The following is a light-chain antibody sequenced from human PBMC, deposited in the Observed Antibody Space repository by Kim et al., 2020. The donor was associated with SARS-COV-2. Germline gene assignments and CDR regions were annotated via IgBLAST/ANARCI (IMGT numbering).Light chain of an antibody. Sequence: IELTQSPGTLSLSAAERATLSCRSIQSVCSSYLAWYQQKPGQAPRLLIYGAPSRAPGIPDRFSGSESGIHFTLTISRLEPEDFAVYYCQQYGSSWTFGQGTKVDIK. CDR3: QQYGSSWT. V-gene: IGKV3-20*01. CDR2: GAP. CDR1: QSVCSSY. J-gene: IGKJ1*01.